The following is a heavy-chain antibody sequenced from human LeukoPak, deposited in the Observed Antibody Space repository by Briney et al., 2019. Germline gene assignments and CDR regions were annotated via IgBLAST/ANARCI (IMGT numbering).Heavy chain of an antibody. Sequence: GGSLRLSCSASGFTFSTYRMSWVRQAPGKGLEWVANMRRDGNEIYYLDSVRGRFTISRDNAKNSLYLQMNSLRAEDTAVYYCAGRHCSGGGCYFAGADPFDYWGQGTLVTVSS. CDR2: MRRDGNEI. V-gene: IGHV3-7*01. J-gene: IGHJ4*02. CDR1: GFTFSTYR. CDR3: AGRHCSGGGCYFAGADPFDY. D-gene: IGHD2-15*01.